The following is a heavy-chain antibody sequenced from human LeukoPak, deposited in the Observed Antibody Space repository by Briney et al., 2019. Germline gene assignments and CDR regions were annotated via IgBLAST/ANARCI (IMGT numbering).Heavy chain of an antibody. CDR2: LYPGVSTN. D-gene: IGHD2-2*01. Sequence: SETLSLTCTVSGGPIYSYYWSWIRQTAGKGLEWIGRLYPGVSTNNYNPSLKSRVSMSVDTSKNQFALKLSAVTAADTAVYYCARGCGTSCPVDYWGQGTLVTVSS. V-gene: IGHV4-4*07. J-gene: IGHJ4*02. CDR1: GGPIYSYY. CDR3: ARGCGTSCPVDY.